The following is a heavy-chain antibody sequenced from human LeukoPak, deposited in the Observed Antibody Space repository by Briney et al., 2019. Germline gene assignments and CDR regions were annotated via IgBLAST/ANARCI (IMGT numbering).Heavy chain of an antibody. CDR1: GFTFSSYA. D-gene: IGHD6-13*01. V-gene: IGHV3-30*04. J-gene: IGHJ4*02. CDR2: ISYDGSNK. CDR3: ARDLSSSWSYFDY. Sequence: GGSLRLSCAASGFTFSSYAMHWLRQAPGKGLEGVAVISYDGSNKYYADSVKGRFTISRDNSKNTLHLQMNSLRAEDTAVYYCARDLSSSWSYFDYWGQGTLVTVSS.